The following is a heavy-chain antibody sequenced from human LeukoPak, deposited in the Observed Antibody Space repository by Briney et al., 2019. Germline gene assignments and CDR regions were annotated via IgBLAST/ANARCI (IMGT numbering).Heavy chain of an antibody. CDR2: GYPGDSDT. Sequence: GESLKISCKGSGYSFTSYWIGWVRQMPGKALEWMGIGYPGDSDTRYSPSFQGQVTISADKSISTAYLQWTSLKASDTATYYCARQAKDPTYYSYAMDVWGQGTTVTVSS. V-gene: IGHV5-51*01. D-gene: IGHD1-1*01. CDR3: ARQAKDPTYYSYAMDV. CDR1: GYSFTSYW. J-gene: IGHJ6*02.